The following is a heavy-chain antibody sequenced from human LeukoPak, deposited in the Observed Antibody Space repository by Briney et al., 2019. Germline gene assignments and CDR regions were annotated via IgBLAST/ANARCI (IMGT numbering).Heavy chain of an antibody. V-gene: IGHV3-48*03. CDR3: AELGITMIGGV. J-gene: IGHJ6*04. Sequence: GGSLRLSCATSGFLFSTYWMSWVRQAPGKGLEWVSYISSSGSTIYYADSVKGRFTISRDNAKNSLYLQMNSLRAEDTAVYYCAELGITMIGGVWGKGTTVTISS. CDR2: ISSSGSTI. CDR1: GFLFSTYW. D-gene: IGHD3-10*02.